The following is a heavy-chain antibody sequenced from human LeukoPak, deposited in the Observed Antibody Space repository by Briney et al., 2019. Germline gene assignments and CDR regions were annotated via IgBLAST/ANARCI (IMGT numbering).Heavy chain of an antibody. J-gene: IGHJ3*02. D-gene: IGHD3-16*01. Sequence: GGSLRLSCAASGFAFSDYILDWVRQAPGEGLEWVGRIRRGSSSYTTEYAASVKGRFIISRDDSKNSLYLHMNSLQTEDTAVYHCTRDGGEGGNSAFDIWGQGTKVTVSS. CDR2: IRRGSSSYTT. V-gene: IGHV3-72*01. CDR1: GFAFSDYI. CDR3: TRDGGEGGNSAFDI.